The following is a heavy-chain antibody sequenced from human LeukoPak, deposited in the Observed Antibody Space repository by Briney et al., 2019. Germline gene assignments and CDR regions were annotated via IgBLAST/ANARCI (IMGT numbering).Heavy chain of an antibody. Sequence: SETLSFTCTVSGGSISSYYWSWIRQPPGKGLEWIGYIYYSGSTNYNPSLKSRVTISVDTSNNQFSLKLSSVTAADMAVYYCARDTSGYRRGSFDYWGQGTLVTVSS. J-gene: IGHJ4*02. CDR3: ARDTSGYRRGSFDY. CDR2: IYYSGST. CDR1: GGSISSYY. V-gene: IGHV4-59*01. D-gene: IGHD3-22*01.